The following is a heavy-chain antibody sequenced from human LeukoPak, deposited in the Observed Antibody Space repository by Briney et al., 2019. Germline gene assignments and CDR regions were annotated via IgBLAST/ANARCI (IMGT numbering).Heavy chain of an antibody. V-gene: IGHV1-2*02. D-gene: IGHD3-10*01. CDR2: INPNSGGT. Sequence: ASVKVSCKASGYTFSGYYIHWVRQAPGQGLEWMGWINPNSGGTNCAQKFQGRVTMTRDTSISTAFMELSRLRSDDTAVYYCARPMVRGVIPWFDPWGQGTLVTVSS. CDR1: GYTFSGYY. J-gene: IGHJ5*02. CDR3: ARPMVRGVIPWFDP.